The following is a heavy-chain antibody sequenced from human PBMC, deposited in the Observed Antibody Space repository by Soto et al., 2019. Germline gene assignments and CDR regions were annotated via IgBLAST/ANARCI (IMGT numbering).Heavy chain of an antibody. CDR2: ISGSGGST. J-gene: IGHJ4*02. D-gene: IGHD3-22*01. Sequence: EVQLLESGGGLVQPGGSLRLSCAASGFTFSSYAMSWVRQAPGKGLEWVSAISGSGGSTYYADSVKGRFTISRDNSKNTLYLQMNSLRAEDTAVYYCAKDQDGDYYDSSGPLFDYWGQGTLVTVSS. CDR3: AKDQDGDYYDSSGPLFDY. CDR1: GFTFSSYA. V-gene: IGHV3-23*01.